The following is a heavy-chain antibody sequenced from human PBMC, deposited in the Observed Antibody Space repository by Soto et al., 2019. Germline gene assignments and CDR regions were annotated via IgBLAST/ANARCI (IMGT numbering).Heavy chain of an antibody. V-gene: IGHV4-59*01. CDR2: IYYSGST. CDR1: GVSISSYY. D-gene: IGHD3-10*01. Sequence: PSETLSLTCTVSGVSISSYYWSWIRQPPGKGLEWIGYIYYSGSTNYNPSLKSRVTISVDTSKNQFSLDLRSVTAADTAVYYCATTSLWFTYWGQGTLVTVSS. CDR3: ATTSLWFTY. J-gene: IGHJ4*02.